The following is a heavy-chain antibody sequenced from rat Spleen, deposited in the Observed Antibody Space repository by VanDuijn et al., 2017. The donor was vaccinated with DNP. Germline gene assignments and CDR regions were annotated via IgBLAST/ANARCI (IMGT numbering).Heavy chain of an antibody. V-gene: IGHV5-58*01. CDR1: GFTFTKYW. CDR3: TRGVYYYSATYWYFDF. D-gene: IGHD1-1*01. CDR2: INTDGGST. Sequence: EVQLVETGGGLVQPGRSLKLSCVASGFTFTKYWMYWIRQAPGKGLEWIASINTDGGSTYYPDSVRGRFTISRDIAKSSLYLQMNSLRSEDTATYYCTRGVYYYSATYWYFDFWGPGTMVTVSS. J-gene: IGHJ1*01.